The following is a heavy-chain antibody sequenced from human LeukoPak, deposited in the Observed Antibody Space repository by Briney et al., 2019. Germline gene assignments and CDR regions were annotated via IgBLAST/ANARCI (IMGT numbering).Heavy chain of an antibody. Sequence: GGSLRLSCAASGFTFSSYAMSWARQAPGKGLEWVSAISGSGGSTYYADSVKGRFTISRDNSKNTLYLQMNSLRAEDTAVYYCAKDASRITMTLGAFDIWGQGTMVTVSS. CDR3: AKDASRITMTLGAFDI. J-gene: IGHJ3*02. CDR2: ISGSGGST. CDR1: GFTFSSYA. D-gene: IGHD3-22*01. V-gene: IGHV3-23*01.